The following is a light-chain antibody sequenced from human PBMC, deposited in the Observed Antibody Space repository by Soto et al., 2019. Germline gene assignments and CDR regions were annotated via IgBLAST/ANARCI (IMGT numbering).Light chain of an antibody. CDR1: QSISSW. V-gene: IGKV1-5*01. J-gene: IGKJ5*01. Sequence: DIQMTQSPSTLSASVGDRVTITCRASQSISSWLAWYQQKPGKAPKLLIYDASSLESGVPSRFSGSGSGTEFTLTISSLQPDDFATYYCQQYNSYLITFGQGTRLENK. CDR2: DAS. CDR3: QQYNSYLIT.